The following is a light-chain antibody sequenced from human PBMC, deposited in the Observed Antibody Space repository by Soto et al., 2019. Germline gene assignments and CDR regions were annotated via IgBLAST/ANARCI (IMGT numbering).Light chain of an antibody. J-gene: IGKJ1*01. V-gene: IGKV1-17*03. Sequence: DIQMTQSPSTLSASVGDRVTITCRASQGISSYLAWYQQEPGKAPKLLIYAASSLQSGVPSRFSGSGSGTEFTLTISSLQPEDFATYYCLQHNSYPWTFGQGTKVDIK. CDR1: QGISSY. CDR3: LQHNSYPWT. CDR2: AAS.